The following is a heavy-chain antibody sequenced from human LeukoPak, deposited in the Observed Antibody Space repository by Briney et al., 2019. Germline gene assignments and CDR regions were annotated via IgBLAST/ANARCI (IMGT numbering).Heavy chain of an antibody. CDR3: ATADSSGLNAFDI. D-gene: IGHD3-22*01. J-gene: IGHJ3*02. CDR1: GGSISSGSYY. Sequence: SETLSLTCSVSGGSISSGSYYWSWIRQPAGKGLEWIGRIYTSGSTNYNPSLKSRVTISVDTSKNQFSLKLSSVTAADTAVYYCATADSSGLNAFDIWGQGTMVTVSS. CDR2: IYTSGST. V-gene: IGHV4-61*02.